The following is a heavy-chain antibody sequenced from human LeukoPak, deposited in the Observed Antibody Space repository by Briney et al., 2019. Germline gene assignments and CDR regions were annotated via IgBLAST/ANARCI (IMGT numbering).Heavy chain of an antibody. CDR1: GGSISSYY. V-gene: IGHV4-59*12. J-gene: IGHJ4*02. CDR3: ARGGEYYYGSGSYSARN. CDR2: IYYSGST. D-gene: IGHD3-10*01. Sequence: SETLSLTCTVSGGSISSYYWSWIRQPPGKGLEWIGYIYYSGSTNYNPSLKSRVTISVDTSKNQFSLKLSSVTAADTAVYYCARGGEYYYGSGSYSARNWGQGTLVTVSS.